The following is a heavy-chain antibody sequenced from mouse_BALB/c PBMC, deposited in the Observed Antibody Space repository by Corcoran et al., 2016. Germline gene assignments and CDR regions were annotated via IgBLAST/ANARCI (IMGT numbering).Heavy chain of an antibody. J-gene: IGHJ4*01. CDR3: AREPYAMDY. CDR1: GYTFTNSG. V-gene: IGHV9-1*02. CDR2: INTYTGEP. Sequence: QIKLVQSGPELKKPAETIKISCKASGYTFTNSGMNWVKQAPGKGLQWMGWINTYTGEPTYADDFKGRFAFSLESSASTAYLQINILKNEDMAIYFCAREPYAMDYWGQGTSVTVSS.